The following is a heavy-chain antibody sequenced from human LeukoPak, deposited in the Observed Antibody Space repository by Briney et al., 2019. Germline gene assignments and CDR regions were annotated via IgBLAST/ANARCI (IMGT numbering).Heavy chain of an antibody. CDR1: GGPISSYY. V-gene: IGHV4-59*01. Sequence: PSETLSLTCTVSGGPISSYYWSWIRQPPGKGLEWIGYIYYSGSTNYNPSLKSRVTISVDTSKNQFSLKLSSVTAADTAVYYCARRRGYSLDYWGQGTLVTVSS. D-gene: IGHD5-18*01. CDR3: ARRRGYSLDY. CDR2: IYYSGST. J-gene: IGHJ4*02.